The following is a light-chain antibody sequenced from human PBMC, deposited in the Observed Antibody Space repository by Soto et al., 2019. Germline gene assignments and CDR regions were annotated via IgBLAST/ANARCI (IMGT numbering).Light chain of an antibody. Sequence: DIQMTQSPSSLSASVGDRVTITCRASQAISNHLAWYQQKPGKPPKSLIDDASSFQTRVPSKFSGSRSGTDFTLTIGSLQPEDFATYYWQQYHNDPVTFGVGSKVEIK. CDR3: QQYHNDPVT. CDR2: DAS. CDR1: QAISNH. J-gene: IGKJ4*01. V-gene: IGKV1-16*02.